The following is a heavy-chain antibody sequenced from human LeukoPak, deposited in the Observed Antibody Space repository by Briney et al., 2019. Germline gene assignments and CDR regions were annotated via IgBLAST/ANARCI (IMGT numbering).Heavy chain of an antibody. D-gene: IGHD1-26*01. CDR2: ISGGSDYI. J-gene: IGHJ4*02. V-gene: IGHV3-21*01. Sequence: PGGSLRLSCAGSGFMFNGYSMTWVRQAPGKGLEWVSYISGGSDYIFYTDSVKGRFTISRDNAKKSLYLQLNSLRVEDTAVYYCARWGLGPSFDYWGQGTRVTVSS. CDR1: GFMFNGYS. CDR3: ARWGLGPSFDY.